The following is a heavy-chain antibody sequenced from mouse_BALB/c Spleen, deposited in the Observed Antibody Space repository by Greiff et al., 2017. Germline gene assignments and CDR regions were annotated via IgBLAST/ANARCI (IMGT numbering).Heavy chain of an antibody. V-gene: IGHV1-69*01. J-gene: IGHJ4*01. CDR3: ARTRYDPDAMDY. CDR2: IDTSDSYT. Sequence: QVQLQQPGAELVMPGASVKMSCKASGYTFTDYWMHWVKQRPGQGLEWIGAIDTSDSYTSYNQKFKGKATLTVDESSSTAYMQLSSLTSEDSAVYYCARTRYDPDAMDYWGQGTSVTVSS. CDR1: GYTFTDYW. D-gene: IGHD2-14*01.